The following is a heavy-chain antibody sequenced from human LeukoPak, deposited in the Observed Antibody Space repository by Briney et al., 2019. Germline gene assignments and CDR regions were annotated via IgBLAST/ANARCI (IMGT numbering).Heavy chain of an antibody. J-gene: IGHJ4*02. CDR2: INPSGGST. CDR1: GHTFSSYY. CDR3: ARQSVRPGASPLFDY. V-gene: IGHV1-46*01. D-gene: IGHD1-14*01. Sequence: ASVKVSCKASGHTFSSYYMHWVRQAPGQGLEWMGIINPSGGSTTYAQKFQGRVTVTSDTSTSTGYMELSSLRSEDTAVYYCARQSVRPGASPLFDYWGQGTLVTVSS.